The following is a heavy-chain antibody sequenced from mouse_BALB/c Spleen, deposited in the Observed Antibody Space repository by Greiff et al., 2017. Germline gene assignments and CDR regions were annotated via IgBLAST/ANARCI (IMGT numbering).Heavy chain of an antibody. V-gene: IGHV5-15*02. J-gene: IGHJ3*01. CDR3: ARDGYDGACAY. D-gene: IGHD2-2*01. CDR2: ISNLAYSI. CDR1: GFTFSDYG. Sequence: EVHLVESGGGLVQPGGSRKLSCAASGFTFSDYGMAWVRQAPGKGPEWVAFISNLAYSIYYADTVTGRFTISRENAKNTLYLEMSSLRSEDTAMYYCARDGYDGACAYWGQGTLVTVS.